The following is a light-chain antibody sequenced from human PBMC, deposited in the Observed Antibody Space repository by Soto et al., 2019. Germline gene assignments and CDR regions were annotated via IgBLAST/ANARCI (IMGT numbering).Light chain of an antibody. J-gene: IGKJ2*01. CDR3: QQYNNWPPRYT. CDR1: QSVSSY. V-gene: IGKV3-15*01. Sequence: EIVLTQSPATLSLSPGERATLPCRASQSVSSYLAWYQQKPGQAPRLLIYDASTRATGIPARFSGSGSGTEFTLTISNLESEDFAVYYCQQYNNWPPRYTFGQGTKVDIK. CDR2: DAS.